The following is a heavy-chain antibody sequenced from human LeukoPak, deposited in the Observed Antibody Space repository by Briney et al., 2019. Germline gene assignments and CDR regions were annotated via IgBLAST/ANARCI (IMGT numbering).Heavy chain of an antibody. CDR2: ISGSGGST. Sequence: GGSLRLSCAASGFTFSNYAMNWVRQAPGKGLEWVSAISGSGGSTYYADSVKGRFTISRDNSKNTLYLQMNSLRAEDTAVYYCARGRNFGSGSYVFDYWGQGTLVTVSS. V-gene: IGHV3-23*01. D-gene: IGHD3-10*01. CDR1: GFTFSNYA. J-gene: IGHJ4*02. CDR3: ARGRNFGSGSYVFDY.